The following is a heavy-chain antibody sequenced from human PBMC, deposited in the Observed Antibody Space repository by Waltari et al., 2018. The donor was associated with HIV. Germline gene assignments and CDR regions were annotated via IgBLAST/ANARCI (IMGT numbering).Heavy chain of an antibody. CDR1: GFVFSSYS. D-gene: IGHD3-16*01. J-gene: IGHJ4*02. V-gene: IGHV3-48*02. Sequence: EVQLVGSGGGLVQPEESLRLSCAASGFVFSSYSMNWVRQAPGVGLEWSSFISSSGSTIYDADFVKGRFTVSRDNAENSLYLQMNSLRDEDTAVYYCVRDPKTSWGELDYWGQGTLVAVSS. CDR3: VRDPKTSWGELDY. CDR2: ISSSGSTI.